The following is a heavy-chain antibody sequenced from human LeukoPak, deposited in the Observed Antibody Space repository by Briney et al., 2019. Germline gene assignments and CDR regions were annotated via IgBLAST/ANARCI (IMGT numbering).Heavy chain of an antibody. CDR2: IYSGGST. CDR3: ARDRKLGFAAGDY. J-gene: IGHJ4*02. CDR1: GFTVSSNY. V-gene: IGHV3-66*01. D-gene: IGHD3-10*01. Sequence: GGSLRLSCAASGFTVSSNYMSWVRQAPGKGLEWVSVIYSGGSTYYADSVKGRFTISRDNSKNTLYLQMNSLRAEDTAVYYCARDRKLGFAAGDYWGQGTLVTVSS.